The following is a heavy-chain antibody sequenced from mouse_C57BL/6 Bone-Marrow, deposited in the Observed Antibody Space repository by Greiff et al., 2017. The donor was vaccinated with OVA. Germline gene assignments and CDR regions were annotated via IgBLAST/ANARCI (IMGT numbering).Heavy chain of an antibody. CDR2: INPGSGGT. J-gene: IGHJ2*01. V-gene: IGHV1-54*01. CDR1: GYAFTNYL. CDR3: ARGYYGSSSLYFDY. Sequence: QVQLQQSGAELVRPGTSVKVSCKASGYAFTNYLIEWVKQRPGQGLEWIGVINPGSGGTNYNEKFKGKATLTADKSSSTAYMQLSSLTSEDSAVYFCARGYYGSSSLYFDYWGQGTTLTVSS. D-gene: IGHD1-1*01.